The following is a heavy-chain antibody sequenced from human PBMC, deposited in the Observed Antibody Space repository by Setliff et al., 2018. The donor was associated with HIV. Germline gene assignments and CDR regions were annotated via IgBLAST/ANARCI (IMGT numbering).Heavy chain of an antibody. V-gene: IGHV4-39*01. J-gene: IGHJ5*02. CDR2: IYYSGST. CDR3: ARRTFGSGRIDP. D-gene: IGHD1-26*01. Sequence: PSETLSLTCTVSGGSISSSSYYWGWIRQPPGKGLEWIGSIYYSGSTYYNPSLKSRVTISVDTSKNQFSLKLTSVNAADTGMYYCARRTFGSGRIDPWGQGTLVTVSS. CDR1: GGSISSSSYY.